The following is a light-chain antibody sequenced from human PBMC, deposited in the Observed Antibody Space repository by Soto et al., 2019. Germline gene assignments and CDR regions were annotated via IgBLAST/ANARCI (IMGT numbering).Light chain of an antibody. CDR2: AAS. J-gene: IGKJ3*01. Sequence: DIQMTQSPSSLSASVGDRVTITCRASQGVKNHLAWYQQKPGKVPELLIYAASTLHSGVPSRFSGRGSGTEFTLTISSLQPEDVATYYCQKYDTAPFTVGPGTRVDFK. V-gene: IGKV1-27*01. CDR1: QGVKNH. CDR3: QKYDTAPFT.